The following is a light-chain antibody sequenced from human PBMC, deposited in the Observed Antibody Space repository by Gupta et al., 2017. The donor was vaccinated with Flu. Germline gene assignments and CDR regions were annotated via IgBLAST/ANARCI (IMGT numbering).Light chain of an antibody. V-gene: IGLV2-14*01. CDR3: CSYSSSTARV. CDR1: SSDIGNYNY. J-gene: IGLJ1*01. CDR2: EVS. Sequence: QSALTQPASVSGSPGQSITISCTGTSSDIGNYNYVSWYQQHPGKVPRLMIYEVSNRPSGVSNRFSGSKSGNTASLTISGLQAEDEADYYCCSYSSSTARVFGTGTRVTAL.